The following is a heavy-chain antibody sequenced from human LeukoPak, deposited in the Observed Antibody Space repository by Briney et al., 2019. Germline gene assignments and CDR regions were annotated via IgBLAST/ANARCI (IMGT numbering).Heavy chain of an antibody. Sequence: SVKVSCKAAGATISAYSLNWVRQAPGQGLEWMGGIIPIFGRAYYAQNFQGRVTITADKSTSTAYMELSSLGSEDTAIYYCAKGRGRLHVNRGVYNYHYYMEVWGTGTTVIVS. CDR2: IIPIFGRA. CDR1: GATISAYS. D-gene: IGHD3-10*01. CDR3: AKGRGRLHVNRGVYNYHYYMEV. V-gene: IGHV1-69*06. J-gene: IGHJ6*03.